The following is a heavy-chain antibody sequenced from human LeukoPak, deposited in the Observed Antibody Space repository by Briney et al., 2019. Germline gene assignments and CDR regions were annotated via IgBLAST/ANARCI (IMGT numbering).Heavy chain of an antibody. Sequence: KAGGSLRLSCAASGFTFSSYSMNWVRQAPGKGLEWVSSISSSSSYIYYADSVKGRFTISRDNAKNSLYLQMNSLRAEDTAVYYCARADYGGNDAFDIWGQETMVTVSS. CDR1: GFTFSSYS. J-gene: IGHJ3*02. CDR3: ARADYGGNDAFDI. CDR2: ISSSSSYI. V-gene: IGHV3-21*01. D-gene: IGHD4-17*01.